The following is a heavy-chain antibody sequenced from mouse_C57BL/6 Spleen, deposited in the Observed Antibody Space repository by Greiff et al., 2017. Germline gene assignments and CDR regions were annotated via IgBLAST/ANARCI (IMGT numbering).Heavy chain of an antibody. D-gene: IGHD3-2*02. CDR1: GYTFTSYW. CDR2: INPSSGYT. Sequence: QVQLKQSGAELAKPGASVKLSCKASGYTFTSYWMHWVKQRPGQGLEWIGYINPSSGYTKYNQKFKDKATLTADKPSSTAYMQLSSRTYEDSAVYYCARSGAQATPYYFDYWGQGTTRTVSS. J-gene: IGHJ2*01. CDR3: ARSGAQATPYYFDY. V-gene: IGHV1-7*01.